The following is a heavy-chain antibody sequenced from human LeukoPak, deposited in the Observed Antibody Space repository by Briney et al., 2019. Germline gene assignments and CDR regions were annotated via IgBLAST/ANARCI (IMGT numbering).Heavy chain of an antibody. D-gene: IGHD2-2*01. CDR2: IYYSGST. CDR1: GGSISSYY. J-gene: IGHJ4*02. V-gene: IGHV4-59*01. Sequence: SETLSLTCTVSGGSISSYYWSWIRQPPGKGLEWIGYIYYSGSTNFNPSLKSRVTISVDTSKNQFSLKLSSVTAADTAVYYCARGGLEYQLPSYFDYWGQGTLVTVSS. CDR3: ARGGLEYQLPSYFDY.